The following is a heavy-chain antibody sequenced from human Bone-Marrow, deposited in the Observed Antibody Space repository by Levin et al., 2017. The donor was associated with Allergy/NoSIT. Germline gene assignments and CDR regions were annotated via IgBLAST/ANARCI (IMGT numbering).Heavy chain of an antibody. CDR2: IYWDDDK. D-gene: IGHD2-15*01. CDR1: GFSLSTSGVG. J-gene: IGHJ3*02. V-gene: IGHV2-5*02. CDR3: AHSWDLRVVVAATIPLGAFDI. Sequence: SGPTLVKPTQTLTLTCTFSGFSLSTSGVGVGWIRQPPGKALEWLALIYWDDDKRYSPSLKSRLTITKDTSKNQVVLTMTNMDPVDTATYYCAHSWDLRVVVAATIPLGAFDIWGQGTMVTVSS.